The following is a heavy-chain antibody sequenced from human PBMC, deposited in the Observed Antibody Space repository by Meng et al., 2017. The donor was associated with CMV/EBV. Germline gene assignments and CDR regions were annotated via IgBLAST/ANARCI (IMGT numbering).Heavy chain of an antibody. CDR2: IYYSGST. Sequence: SETLSLTCTVSGGSISSSSYYWGWIRQPPGKGLEWIGSIYYSGSTYYNPSLKSRVIISVDTSKNQFSLKLSSVTAADTAVYYCARREGYYDSSGSRDAFDIWGQGTMVTVSS. CDR3: ARREGYYDSSGSRDAFDI. V-gene: IGHV4-39*01. J-gene: IGHJ3*02. CDR1: GGSISSSSYY. D-gene: IGHD3-22*01.